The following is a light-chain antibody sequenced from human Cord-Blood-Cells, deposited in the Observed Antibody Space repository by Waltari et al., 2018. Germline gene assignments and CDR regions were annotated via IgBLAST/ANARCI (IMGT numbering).Light chain of an antibody. CDR1: SSDVGGYNY. Sequence: QSALTQPASVSGSPGQSITISCTGTSSDVGGYNYVSWYQQHPGKAPKLMIYDVSNRPSGFSHRFSGSKSGNTASLTISGLQAEDEADYYCSSYTSSSTLVFGTWTKVTVL. CDR3: SSYTSSSTLV. CDR2: DVS. V-gene: IGLV2-14*01. J-gene: IGLJ1*01.